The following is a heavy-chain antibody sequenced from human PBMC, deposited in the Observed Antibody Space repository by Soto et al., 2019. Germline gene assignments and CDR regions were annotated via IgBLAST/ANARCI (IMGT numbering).Heavy chain of an antibody. CDR1: GFTFIRYA. V-gene: IGHV3-23*01. CDR2: ISGSGGST. CDR3: AKAPPYYYGMDV. Sequence: GGSLRLSCAASGFTFIRYAMSWVRQAPGKGLEWVSAISGSGGSTYYADSVKGRFTISRDNSKNTLYLQMNSLRAEDTAVYYCAKAPPYYYGMDVWGQGTTVTVSS. J-gene: IGHJ6*02.